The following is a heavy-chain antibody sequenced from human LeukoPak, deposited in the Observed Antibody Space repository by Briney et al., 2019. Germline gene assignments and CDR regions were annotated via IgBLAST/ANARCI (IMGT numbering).Heavy chain of an antibody. J-gene: IGHJ6*03. D-gene: IGHD3-10*01. Sequence: GASVKVSCKASGYTFTSYGISWVRQAPGQGLEWMGGIIPIFGTANYAQKFQGRVTITADESTSTAYMELSSLRSEDTAVYYCARDGGDYYGSGSYYRHYYMDVWGKGTTVTISS. V-gene: IGHV1-69*13. CDR2: IIPIFGTA. CDR3: ARDGGDYYGSGSYYRHYYMDV. CDR1: GYTFTSYG.